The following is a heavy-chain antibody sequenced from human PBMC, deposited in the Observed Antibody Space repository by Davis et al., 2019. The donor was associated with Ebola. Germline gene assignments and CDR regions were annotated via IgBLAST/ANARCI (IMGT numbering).Heavy chain of an antibody. D-gene: IGHD2-15*01. J-gene: IGHJ6*02. V-gene: IGHV3-21*05. Sequence: GESLKISCAASGFTFSNYAMYWVRQAPGQGLEWVSHVAAAGDHISYADFVEGRLIISRDNAKNSLYLQMNSLRDEDTAVYFCARRILSESRGGMDVWGRGTTVVVSS. CDR3: ARRILSESRGGMDV. CDR2: VAAAGDHI. CDR1: GFTFSNYA.